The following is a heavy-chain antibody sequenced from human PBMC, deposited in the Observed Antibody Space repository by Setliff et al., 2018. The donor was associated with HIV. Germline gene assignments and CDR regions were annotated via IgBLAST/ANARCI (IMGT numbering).Heavy chain of an antibody. CDR3: ARAQFYYASGSFYPSDYHYYMDV. D-gene: IGHD3-10*01. V-gene: IGHV1-8*02. Sequence: ASVKVSCKASGYAFTSYHINWVRQATGQGLEWMGWMNPSSGNTGYAQKFQGRVTMTRNTSVNTAYMELSSLRSEDTAVYYCARAQFYYASGSFYPSDYHYYMDVWGKGTTVTVSS. J-gene: IGHJ6*03. CDR1: GYAFTSYH. CDR2: MNPSSGNT.